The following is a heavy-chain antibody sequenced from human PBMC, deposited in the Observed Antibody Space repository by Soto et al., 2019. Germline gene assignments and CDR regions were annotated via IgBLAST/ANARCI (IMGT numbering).Heavy chain of an antibody. CDR1: GYTFTGYY. V-gene: IGHV1-2*04. CDR3: ARGYCNGGSCYSEDLDY. J-gene: IGHJ4*02. D-gene: IGHD2-15*01. CDR2: INPNSGGT. Sequence: GASVKVSCKASGYTFTGYYMHWVRQAPGQGLEWMGWINPNSGGTNYAQNFQGWVTMTRDTSISTAYMELSRLRSDDTAVYYCARGYCNGGSCYSEDLDYWGQGTLVTVSS.